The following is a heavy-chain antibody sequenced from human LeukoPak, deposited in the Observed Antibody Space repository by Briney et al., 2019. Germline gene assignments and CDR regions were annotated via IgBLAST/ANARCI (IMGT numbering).Heavy chain of an antibody. CDR1: GFTFSNYG. D-gene: IGHD2-2*02. Sequence: GGSLRLSCAASGFTFSNYGMHWVRQAPGKGLEWVAIIWYDGSKNYYADSVKGRFTISRDNFNNTLYLQMNSLRAEDTALYYCARAPYTTGRSFYFDSWGQGTLVTVSS. CDR2: IWYDGSKN. J-gene: IGHJ4*02. CDR3: ARAPYTTGRSFYFDS. V-gene: IGHV3-33*01.